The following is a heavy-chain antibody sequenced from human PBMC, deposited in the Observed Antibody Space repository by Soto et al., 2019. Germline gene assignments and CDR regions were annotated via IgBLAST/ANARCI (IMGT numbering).Heavy chain of an antibody. CDR3: ARGLKIMIDDY. J-gene: IGHJ4*02. CDR1: GFTFSSYE. Sequence: GGSLRLSCAASGFTFSSYEMNWVRQAPGKGLEWVSYISSSGSTIYYADSVKGRFTISRDNAKNSLYLQMNSLRAEDTAVYYCARGLKIMIDDYWGQEALDTVSS. CDR2: ISSSGSTI. D-gene: IGHD3-22*01. V-gene: IGHV3-48*03.